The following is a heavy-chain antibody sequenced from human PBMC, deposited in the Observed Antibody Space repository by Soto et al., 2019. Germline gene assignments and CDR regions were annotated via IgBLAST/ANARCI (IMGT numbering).Heavy chain of an antibody. Sequence: SETLSLTCTVSGGSISSGGYYWSWIRQHPGKGLGWIGYIYYSGSTYYNPSLKSRVTISVDTSKNQFSLKLSSVTAADTAVYYCASYSRSGTSAFDIWGQGTMVTVSS. J-gene: IGHJ3*02. V-gene: IGHV4-31*03. CDR1: GGSISSGGYY. D-gene: IGHD6-13*01. CDR3: ASYSRSGTSAFDI. CDR2: IYYSGST.